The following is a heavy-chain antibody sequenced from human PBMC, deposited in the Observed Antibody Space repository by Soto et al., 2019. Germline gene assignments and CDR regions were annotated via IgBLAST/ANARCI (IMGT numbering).Heavy chain of an antibody. CDR1: GGSVRAPDW. J-gene: IGHJ5*01. CDR2: VHISGHS. CDR3: ARVRQGCSANNCYFDP. V-gene: IGHV4-4*02. Sequence: QVHLQESGPGLVAPSGTLSLTCTLSGGSVRAPDWWNWVRQSPDKGLEWIAEVHISGHSNYNPSLRSRVSVSLDSSKSSFYVNLNSVTAADSAIYYCARVRQGCSANNCYFDPWGQGTQVTISS. D-gene: IGHD1-1*01.